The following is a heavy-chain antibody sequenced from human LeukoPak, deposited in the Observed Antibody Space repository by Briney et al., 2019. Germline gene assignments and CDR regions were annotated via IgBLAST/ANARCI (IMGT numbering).Heavy chain of an antibody. CDR2: ISGSGGST. J-gene: IGHJ4*02. CDR3: AILGDSSGYSPGFVY. Sequence: PGGSLRLSCAASGFTFSSYAMSWVRQAPGKGLEWVSAISGSGGSTYYADSMKGRFTISRDNSKNTLYLQMNSLRAEDTAVYYCAILGDSSGYSPGFVYWGQGTLVTVSS. V-gene: IGHV3-23*01. D-gene: IGHD3-22*01. CDR1: GFTFSSYA.